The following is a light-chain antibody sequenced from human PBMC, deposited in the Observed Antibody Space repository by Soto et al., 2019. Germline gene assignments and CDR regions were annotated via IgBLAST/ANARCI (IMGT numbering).Light chain of an antibody. CDR3: RSYISSSTYV. Sequence: QCALTQPASVSGSPGQSITISCTGTSSDIGRYNYVSWYQQYPGKAPKFMIYDVSNRPSGVSNRFSGSKSGNTASLTISGLQAEDEADYYCRSYISSSTYVFGSGTKATVL. J-gene: IGLJ1*01. CDR1: SSDIGRYNY. CDR2: DVS. V-gene: IGLV2-14*01.